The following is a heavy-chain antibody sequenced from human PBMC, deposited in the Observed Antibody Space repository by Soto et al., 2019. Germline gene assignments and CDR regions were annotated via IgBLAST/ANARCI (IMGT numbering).Heavy chain of an antibody. D-gene: IGHD1-26*01. V-gene: IGHV4-38-2*01. CDR3: ARHHVRGRTIAGAAEF. CDR2: IYQSGST. Sequence: SETLSLTCAVSGYSISSGYYWGWIRQPPGKGLEWIGSIYQSGSTYYNPSLKSRVTISVDTSKNQFSLKLSSVTAADTAVYYCARHHVRGRTIAGAAEFWGQGTLVTVSS. CDR1: GYSISSGYY. J-gene: IGHJ4*02.